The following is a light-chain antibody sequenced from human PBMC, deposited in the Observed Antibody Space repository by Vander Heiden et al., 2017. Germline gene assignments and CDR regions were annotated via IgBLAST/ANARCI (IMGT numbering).Light chain of an antibody. Sequence: QSALTHPPSVSRAPGQSITVCCTGTRGDIGGYNDVSWYQQHPGKPPKLMIYDVSNRPSGVSNRFSGSKSSNTASLTISGLQAEDEADYCCSSYRSGSTIFGGGTRLTVL. J-gene: IGLJ2*01. CDR1: RGDIGGYND. V-gene: IGLV2-14*01. CDR2: DVS. CDR3: SSYRSGSTI.